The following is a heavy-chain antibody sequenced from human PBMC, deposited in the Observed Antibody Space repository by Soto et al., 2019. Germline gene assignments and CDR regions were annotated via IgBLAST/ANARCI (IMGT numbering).Heavy chain of an antibody. Sequence: GGSLRLSCAASGVAFSSYWMSWVRQAPGKGLEWVANIKKDGSEEYYVDSVKGRFTISRDSAKSSLYLQMNSLRAEDTAVYYCATSSDTGYIFDFWGQGTLVTVSS. D-gene: IGHD3-9*01. J-gene: IGHJ4*02. CDR1: GVAFSSYW. CDR2: IKKDGSEE. CDR3: ATSSDTGYIFDF. V-gene: IGHV3-7*01.